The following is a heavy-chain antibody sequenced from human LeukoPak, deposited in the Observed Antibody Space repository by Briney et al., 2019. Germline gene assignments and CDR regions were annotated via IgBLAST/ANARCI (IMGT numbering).Heavy chain of an antibody. D-gene: IGHD2-15*01. CDR1: GGSISSGDYY. J-gene: IGHJ6*02. V-gene: IGHV4-30-4*01. CDR3: ARDSQDTKYYYYYGMDV. Sequence: SETLSLTCTVSGGSISSGDYYWSWIRQPPGKGLEWIGYIYYSGSTYYNPSLKSRVTISVDTSKNQFSLKLSSVTAADTAVYYCARDSQDTKYYYYYGMDVWGQGTTVTVSS. CDR2: IYYSGST.